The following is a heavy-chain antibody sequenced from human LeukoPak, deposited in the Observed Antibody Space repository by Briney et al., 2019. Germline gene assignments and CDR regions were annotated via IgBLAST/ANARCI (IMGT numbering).Heavy chain of an antibody. D-gene: IGHD2-2*01. CDR2: MNPNSGGT. J-gene: IGHJ3*02. CDR3: ARPQLLSPFDI. CDR1: GYTLTNYD. Sequence: GASVKVSCKASGYTLTNYDIHWVRQASGQGLEWMGWMNPNSGGTKYAQKFQGRVTMTRDPSISTAYMELSRLKSDDTAVYYCARPQLLSPFDIWGQGTMVTVSS. V-gene: IGHV1-2*02.